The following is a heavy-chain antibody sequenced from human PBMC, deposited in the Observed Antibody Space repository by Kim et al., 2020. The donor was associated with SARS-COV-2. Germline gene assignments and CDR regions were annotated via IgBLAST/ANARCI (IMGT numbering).Heavy chain of an antibody. Sequence: ADSVKGRFTISRDNSKNPLYLQMNSLRAEDTAVYYCAKDLSEQRDYGMDVWGQGTTVTVSS. V-gene: IGHV3-30-3*02. J-gene: IGHJ6*02. CDR3: AKDLSEQRDYGMDV. D-gene: IGHD6-25*01.